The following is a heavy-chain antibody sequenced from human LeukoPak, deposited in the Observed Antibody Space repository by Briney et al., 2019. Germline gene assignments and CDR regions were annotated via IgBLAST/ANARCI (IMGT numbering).Heavy chain of an antibody. CDR2: IRWSSSVI. Sequence: AGGSLRLSCAASGFTFSSYALNWVRQAPGKGLEWVSYIRWSSSVIYYTDSVKGRFTISRDDAKNSLYLQMNSLRDEDTAVYYCARQGPAGDYTSGWYNDYWGQGTLVTVSS. CDR3: ARQGPAGDYTSGWYNDY. CDR1: GFTFSSYA. D-gene: IGHD6-19*01. J-gene: IGHJ4*02. V-gene: IGHV3-48*02.